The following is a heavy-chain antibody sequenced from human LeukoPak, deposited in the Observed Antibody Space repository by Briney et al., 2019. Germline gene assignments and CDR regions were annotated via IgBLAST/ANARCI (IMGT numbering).Heavy chain of an antibody. Sequence: SETLSLTCAVSGCSISIGYYWGWIRQPPGKGLEWIGSIYHSGSTYYNPSLKSRVTISVDTSKNQFSLKLSSVSAADTAVYYYASDLESYYDSSGYYGQSSWFDPWGQGTLVTVSS. CDR1: GCSISIGYY. V-gene: IGHV4-38-2*01. CDR3: ASDLESYYDSSGYYGQSSWFDP. CDR2: IYHSGST. J-gene: IGHJ5*02. D-gene: IGHD3-22*01.